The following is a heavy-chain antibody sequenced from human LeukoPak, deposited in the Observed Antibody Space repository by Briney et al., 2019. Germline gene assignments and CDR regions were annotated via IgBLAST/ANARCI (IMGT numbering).Heavy chain of an antibody. J-gene: IGHJ5*02. V-gene: IGHV3-23*01. Sequence: SGGSLRLSXAASGFTFSSYAMSWVRQAPGKGLEWVSAISGSGGSTYYADSVKGRFTISRDNSKNTLYLQMNSLRAEDTAVYYCAKDRGHYYDSSGYYNWFDPWGQGTLVTVSS. CDR2: ISGSGGST. CDR1: GFTFSSYA. D-gene: IGHD3-22*01. CDR3: AKDRGHYYDSSGYYNWFDP.